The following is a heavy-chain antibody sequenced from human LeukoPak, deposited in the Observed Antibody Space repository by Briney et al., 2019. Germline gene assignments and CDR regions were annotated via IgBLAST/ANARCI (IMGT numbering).Heavy chain of an antibody. J-gene: IGHJ6*03. CDR3: AKDSGVTYYNFYYYIDV. Sequence: GGSLRLSCAASGFTFSRYAMSWVRQAPGKGLEWVSVISGSGGTIYYADSVKGRFTISRDNSKQTLYLQINSLRAEDTAVYYCAKDSGVTYYNFYYYIDVWGKGTTVTVSS. CDR2: ISGSGGTI. CDR1: GFTFSRYA. V-gene: IGHV3-23*01. D-gene: IGHD1-26*01.